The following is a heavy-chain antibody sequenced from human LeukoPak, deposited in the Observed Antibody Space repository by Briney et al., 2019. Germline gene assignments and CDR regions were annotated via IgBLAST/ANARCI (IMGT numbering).Heavy chain of an antibody. J-gene: IGHJ4*02. CDR1: GYTFPNYA. CDR2: INAGNGDT. V-gene: IGHV1-3*01. Sequence: ASVKVSCKASGYTFPNYAMHWVRQAPGQRLEWMGWINAGNGDTKYSQKFQGRVAITWDTSATTAYMELSSLRSEDTAVYYCARNVVGKTDFDYWGQGTLVTVSS. D-gene: IGHD6-19*01. CDR3: ARNVVGKTDFDY.